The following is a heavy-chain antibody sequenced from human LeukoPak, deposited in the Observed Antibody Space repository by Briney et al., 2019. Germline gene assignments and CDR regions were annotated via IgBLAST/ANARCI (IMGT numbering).Heavy chain of an antibody. CDR1: GYTFASYA. J-gene: IGHJ3*01. D-gene: IGHD6-13*01. CDR3: ASGSSWSKNAFDV. CDR2: INAGNGNT. V-gene: IGHV1-3*01. Sequence: GASVKVSCKASGYTFASYAMHWVRQAPGQRLEWMGWINAGNGNTKYSQKFQGRVTITRDTSASTGYMELSSLRSEDTAVYYCASGSSWSKNAFDVWGQGTMVTVSS.